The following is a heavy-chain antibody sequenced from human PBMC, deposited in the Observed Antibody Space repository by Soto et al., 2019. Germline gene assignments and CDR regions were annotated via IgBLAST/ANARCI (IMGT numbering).Heavy chain of an antibody. V-gene: IGHV3-53*04. D-gene: IGHD3-10*01. J-gene: IGHJ4*02. CDR1: GFTVSSNY. CDR3: AREMGTVRGAADY. CDR2: IYSGGST. Sequence: EVQLVESGGGLVQPGGSLRLSCAASGFTVSSNYMSWVRQAPGKGLEWVSVIYSGGSTYYADSVKGRFTISRHNSKNTLYLQMNSLRAEDTAVYYCAREMGTVRGAADYWGQGTLVTVSS.